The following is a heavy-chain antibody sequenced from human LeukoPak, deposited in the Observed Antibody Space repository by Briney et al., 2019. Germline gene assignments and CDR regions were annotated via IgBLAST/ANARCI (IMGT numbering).Heavy chain of an antibody. J-gene: IGHJ6*03. CDR1: AFTVSSNY. V-gene: IGHV3-53*01. CDR3: ARVTIYRGSIRRGYMDV. Sequence: GSMRLSCAASAFTVSSNYMSWVRQAPGQGLEWVSIIYRGGSTYYADSVKGRFTISRDNSKNTLYLQMNSLRAEDTAVYYCARVTIYRGSIRRGYMDVWGKGTTVTVSS. D-gene: IGHD1-26*01. CDR2: IYRGGST.